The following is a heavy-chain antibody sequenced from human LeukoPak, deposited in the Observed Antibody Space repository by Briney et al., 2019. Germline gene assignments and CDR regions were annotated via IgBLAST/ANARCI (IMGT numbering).Heavy chain of an antibody. CDR1: GLTFSSCA. D-gene: IGHD5-24*01. CDR2: IKEDGSEK. CDR3: ARDDRDGYNYFAY. V-gene: IGHV3-7*04. J-gene: IGHJ4*02. Sequence: PGGSLRLSCAASGLTFSSCAMCWVREAPGKGLEWVANIKEDGSEKYYVDSVKGRFTISRDNAKNSLYLQMNSLRAEDSAVYYCARDDRDGYNYFAYWGQGTLVTVSS.